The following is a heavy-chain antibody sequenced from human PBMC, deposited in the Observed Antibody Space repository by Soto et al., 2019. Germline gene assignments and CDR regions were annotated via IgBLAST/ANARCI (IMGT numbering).Heavy chain of an antibody. Sequence: EVQLVESGGGLVQPGRSLRLSCAASGFTFDDYAMHWVRQAPGKGLEWVSGISWNSGSIGYADSVKGRFTISRDNAKNSLYLQMNSLRAEDTALYYCAKDWGSMRHWYFDLWGRGTLVTVSS. CDR1: GFTFDDYA. CDR3: AKDWGSMRHWYFDL. V-gene: IGHV3-9*01. D-gene: IGHD3-16*01. CDR2: ISWNSGSI. J-gene: IGHJ2*01.